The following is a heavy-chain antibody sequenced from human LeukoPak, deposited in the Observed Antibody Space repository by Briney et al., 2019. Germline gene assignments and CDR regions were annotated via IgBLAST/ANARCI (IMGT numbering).Heavy chain of an antibody. V-gene: IGHV4-61*08. CDR3: ARGQVLSDY. Sequence: SETLSLTCAVSGGSISSGGYTWSWIRQPPGKGLEWIGYIYYSGSTNYNPSLKSRVTISVDTSKNQFSLKLSSVTAADTAVYYCARGQVLSDYWGQGTLVTVSS. CDR1: GGSISSGGYT. CDR2: IYYSGST. D-gene: IGHD6-19*01. J-gene: IGHJ4*02.